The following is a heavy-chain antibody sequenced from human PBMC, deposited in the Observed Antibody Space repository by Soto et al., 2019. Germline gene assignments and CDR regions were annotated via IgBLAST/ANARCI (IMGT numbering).Heavy chain of an antibody. D-gene: IGHD6-6*01. J-gene: IGHJ3*02. CDR3: ARLDYSSSAGFNAFDI. CDR1: GYSLTSYW. V-gene: IGHV5-51*01. Sequence: GESLNISCKGSGYSLTSYWIGWVRQMPGKGLEWMGIIYPGDSDTRYSPSFQGQVTISADKSISTAYLQWSSLKASDTAMYYCARLDYSSSAGFNAFDIRGHGTMVTV. CDR2: IYPGDSDT.